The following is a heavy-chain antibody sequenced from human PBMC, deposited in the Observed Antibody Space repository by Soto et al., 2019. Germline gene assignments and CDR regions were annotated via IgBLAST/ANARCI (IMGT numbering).Heavy chain of an antibody. CDR1: GGSISSYY. D-gene: IGHD6-6*01. CDR2: IYYSGST. J-gene: IGHJ6*03. V-gene: IGHV4-59*01. CDR3: ARVGGSSSSYYYYMDV. Sequence: SETLSLTCTVSGGSISSYYWSWIRQPPGKGLEWIGYIYYSGSTNYNPSLKSRVTISVDTSKNQFSLKLSSVTAADTAVYYCARVGGSSSSYYYYMDVWGKGTTVTVSS.